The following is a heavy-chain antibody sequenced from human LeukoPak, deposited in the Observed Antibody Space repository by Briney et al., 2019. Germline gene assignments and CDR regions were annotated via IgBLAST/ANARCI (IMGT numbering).Heavy chain of an antibody. CDR2: TNHSGST. CDR3: ARVGHCSSTSCYQARRFDP. J-gene: IGHJ5*02. CDR1: GGSFSGYY. D-gene: IGHD2-2*01. Sequence: SETLSLTCAVYGGSFSGYYWSWIRQPPGKGLEWIGETNHSGSTNYNPSLKSRVTISVDTSKNQFSLKLSSVTAADTAVYYCARVGHCSSTSCYQARRFDPWGQGTLVTVSS. V-gene: IGHV4-34*01.